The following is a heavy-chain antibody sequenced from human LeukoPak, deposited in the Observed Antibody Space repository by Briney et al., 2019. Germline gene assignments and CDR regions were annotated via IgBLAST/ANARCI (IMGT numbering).Heavy chain of an antibody. D-gene: IGHD3-9*01. V-gene: IGHV1-69*04. CDR2: IIPILGIA. Sequence: SVRVSCKASGGTFISYAISWVRQAPGQGLEWMGRIIPILGIANYAQKFQGRVTITAHKSTSTAYMELSSLRSEDTAVYYCASSPYTYYDILTGYFDYWGQGTLVTVSS. CDR1: GGTFISYA. CDR3: ASSPYTYYDILTGYFDY. J-gene: IGHJ4*02.